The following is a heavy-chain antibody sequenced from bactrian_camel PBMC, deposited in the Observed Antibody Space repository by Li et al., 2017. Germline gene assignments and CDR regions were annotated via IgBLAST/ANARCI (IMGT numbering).Heavy chain of an antibody. CDR3: AAVASLRWGSAARWMSLWKEAPRYGY. CDR1: GSPYRSVC. CDR2: ITTGAGST. V-gene: IGHV3S1*01. D-gene: IGHD3*01. J-gene: IGHJ4*01. Sequence: HVQLVESGGGSVQAGGSLRLSCAASGSPYRSVCMGWFRQAPGKEREGVAVITTGAGSTYYADSVKGRFTSSQANGKNTMTLQMNGLRPEDTDTYYCAAVASLRWGSAARWMSLWKEAPRYGYWGQGTQVTVSS.